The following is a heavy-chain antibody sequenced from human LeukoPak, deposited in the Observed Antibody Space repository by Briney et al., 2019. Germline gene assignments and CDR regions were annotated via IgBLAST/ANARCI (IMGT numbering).Heavy chain of an antibody. CDR2: ISSSASTI. CDR3: ARYPYFGSGSLHPPRFDY. V-gene: IGHV3-11*01. D-gene: IGHD3-10*01. Sequence: GGSLRLSCAASGFTFSDYYMSWLRQAPGKGLEWVSYISSSASTIYYADSVKGRFTISRDNAKNSLYLQMKSLRAEDTAVYYCARYPYFGSGSLHPPRFDYWGQGTLVTVSS. CDR1: GFTFSDYY. J-gene: IGHJ4*02.